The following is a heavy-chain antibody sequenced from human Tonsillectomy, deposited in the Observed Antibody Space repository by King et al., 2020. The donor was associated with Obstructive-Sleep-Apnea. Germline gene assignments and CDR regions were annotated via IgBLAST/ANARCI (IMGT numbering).Heavy chain of an antibody. J-gene: IGHJ4*02. Sequence: QLQESGPGLVKPSETLSLTCTVSGGSISSYYWSWIRQPPGEGLEWIGYIYYSGSTNYNPSLKSRVTISVDTSKNQFSLKLSSVTAADTAVYYCARHERDDSSGYYYLYYFDYWGQGTLVTVSS. CDR2: IYYSGST. CDR3: ARHERDDSSGYYYLYYFDY. V-gene: IGHV4-59*08. CDR1: GGSISSYY. D-gene: IGHD3-22*01.